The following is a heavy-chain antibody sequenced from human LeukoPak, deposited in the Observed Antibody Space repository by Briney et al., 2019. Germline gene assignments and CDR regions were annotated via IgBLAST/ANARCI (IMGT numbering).Heavy chain of an antibody. V-gene: IGHV4-59*01. J-gene: IGHJ6*02. CDR3: ARDLSGYSSSWYNFYYGMDV. CDR1: DGSINSYY. Sequence: NSSETLSLTCSVSDGSINSYYWNWIRRPPGKGLEWIGYIYYNGNTNYSPSLKSRVTMSVDTSKNLFSLKLSSVTAADTAVYYCARDLSGYSSSWYNFYYGMDVWGQGTTVTVSS. CDR2: IYYNGNT. D-gene: IGHD6-13*01.